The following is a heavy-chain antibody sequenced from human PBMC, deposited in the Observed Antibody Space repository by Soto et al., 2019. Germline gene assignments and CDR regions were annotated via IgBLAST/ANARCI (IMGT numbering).Heavy chain of an antibody. CDR2: ISWNSDFI. J-gene: IGHJ6*02. V-gene: IGHV3-9*01. CDR1: GFTFDDYA. D-gene: IGHD3-3*01. CDR3: AKVRGLPVCGVVDVLKFYYHGMDV. Sequence: DVQLVESGGGLVRPGRSLRLSCAASGFTFDDYAMHWVRQAPGKGLEWVSGISWNSDFIAYADSVKGRFTVSRDNANNLVYLQRNSLRGKYTALYYCAKVRGLPVCGVVDVLKFYYHGMDVWGHGTTVTVSS.